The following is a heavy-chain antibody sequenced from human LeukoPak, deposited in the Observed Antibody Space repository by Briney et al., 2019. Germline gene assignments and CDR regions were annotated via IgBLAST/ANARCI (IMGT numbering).Heavy chain of an antibody. V-gene: IGHV3-30*02. J-gene: IGHJ6*03. CDR1: GFIFSSSG. Sequence: GGSLRLSCAASGFIFSSSGMHWVRQAPGKGLEWVAFTQDDESNKYYSDSLKGRFTISRDNSKNTLFLQMSSLRPEDTALYYCAKQMTERPHYYYMDVWGRGTTVTVSS. CDR3: AKQMTERPHYYYMDV. CDR2: TQDDESNK.